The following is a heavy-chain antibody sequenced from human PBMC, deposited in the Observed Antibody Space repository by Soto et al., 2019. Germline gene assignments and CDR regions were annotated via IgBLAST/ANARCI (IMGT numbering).Heavy chain of an antibody. J-gene: IGHJ5*02. CDR2: IWYDGSNK. V-gene: IGHV3-33*01. CDR3: ARDQKHSSGWYGNWFDP. D-gene: IGHD6-19*01. CDR1: GFTFSSYG. Sequence: HPGGSLRLSCASSGFTFSSYGMHWVRQAPGKGLEWVAVIWYDGSNKYYADSVKGRFTISRDNSKNTLYLQMNSLRAEDTAVYYCARDQKHSSGWYGNWFDPWGQGTLVTVSS.